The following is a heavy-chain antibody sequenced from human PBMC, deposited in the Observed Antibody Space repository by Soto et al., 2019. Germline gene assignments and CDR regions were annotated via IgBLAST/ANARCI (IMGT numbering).Heavy chain of an antibody. CDR1: GGSISSGGYS. J-gene: IGHJ6*02. V-gene: IGHV4-61*08. CDR2: IYHSGST. Sequence: SETLSLTCTVSGGSISSGGYSWSWIRQPPGKGLEWIGYIYHSGSTNYNPSLKSRVTISVDTSKNQFSLKLSSVTAADTAVYYCARLDLGYCISTTCPPYYYYYGMDVWGQGTTVTVSS. CDR3: ARLDLGYCISTTCPPYYYYYGMDV. D-gene: IGHD2-2*01.